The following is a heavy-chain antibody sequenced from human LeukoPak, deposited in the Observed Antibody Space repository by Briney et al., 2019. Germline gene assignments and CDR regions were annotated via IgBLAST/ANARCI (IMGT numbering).Heavy chain of an antibody. D-gene: IGHD4-17*01. J-gene: IGHJ4*02. Sequence: PGGSLRLSCAASAFTFSSYWMHWVRQAPGKGLEWVSRIKGDESSINYADSVEGRFTISRDNAKNTVYLHLNSLRVEDTAVYYCARDDGDYDPRPPGYWGQGTLVTVSS. CDR3: ARDDGDYDPRPPGY. CDR1: AFTFSSYW. CDR2: IKGDESSI. V-gene: IGHV3-74*01.